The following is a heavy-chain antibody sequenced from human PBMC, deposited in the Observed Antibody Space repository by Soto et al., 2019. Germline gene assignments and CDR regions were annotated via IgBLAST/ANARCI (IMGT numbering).Heavy chain of an antibody. V-gene: IGHV4-30-2*06. D-gene: IGHD2-2*02. Sequence: SETLSPTCAASAGSISTGCYSWSWLRQSQGRGLEWIGYTYHSGPTYYNPSLKSRVTISVDTSKTKFSLKLTSVTAADTAVYYCVRGGFACSSTRCYTAWFDRWGQGTLVNVSS. CDR3: VRGGFACSSTRCYTAWFDR. CDR1: AGSISTGCYS. J-gene: IGHJ5*02. CDR2: TYHSGPT.